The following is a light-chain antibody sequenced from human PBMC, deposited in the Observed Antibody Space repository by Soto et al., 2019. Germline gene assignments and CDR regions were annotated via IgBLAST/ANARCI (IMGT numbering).Light chain of an antibody. Sequence: EIVLTQSPATLSLSPGERATLSCRASQSVSSYLAWYQQKPGQAPRLLIYDASNSATGIPDRFSGSGSGTDFTLNISSLEPEDFAVYYCQQRSNWTPYTFGQGTKLEIK. V-gene: IGKV3-11*01. CDR2: DAS. J-gene: IGKJ2*01. CDR1: QSVSSY. CDR3: QQRSNWTPYT.